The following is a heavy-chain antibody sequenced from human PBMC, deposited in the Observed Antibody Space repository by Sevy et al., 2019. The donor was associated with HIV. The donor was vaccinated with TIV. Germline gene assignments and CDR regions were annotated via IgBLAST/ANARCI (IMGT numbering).Heavy chain of an antibody. J-gene: IGHJ4*02. CDR1: GFTFSDHY. Sequence: GGSLRLSCVASGFTFSDHYMEWVRQAPGKGLEWVGRTRNKADGYTTEYAACVKGRFTISRDESKNSLYVQMNSLKAEAKAVDYYATDAGIAAAGRVFDYWGQGTLVTVSS. CDR3: ATDAGIAAAGRVFDY. CDR2: TRNKADGYTT. D-gene: IGHD6-13*01. V-gene: IGHV3-72*01.